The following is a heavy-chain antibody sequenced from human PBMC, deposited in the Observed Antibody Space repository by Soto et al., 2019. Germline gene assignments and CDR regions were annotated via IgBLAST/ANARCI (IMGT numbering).Heavy chain of an antibody. CDR1: GGSVSSGSYY. Sequence: SETLSLTCTVSGGSVSSGSYYWSWIRQPPGKGLEWIGYIYYSGSTNYNPSLKSRVTISVDTSKNQFSLKLSSVTAADTAVYYCARDYYYDSSGYYYLDYWGQGTLVTVSS. CDR2: IYYSGST. CDR3: ARDYYYDSSGYYYLDY. J-gene: IGHJ4*02. V-gene: IGHV4-61*01. D-gene: IGHD3-22*01.